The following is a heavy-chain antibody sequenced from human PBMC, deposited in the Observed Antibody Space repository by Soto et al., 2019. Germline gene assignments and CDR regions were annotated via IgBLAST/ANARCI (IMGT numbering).Heavy chain of an antibody. V-gene: IGHV3-66*01. CDR1: GFTVSSNY. J-gene: IGHJ4*02. D-gene: IGHD3-16*02. Sequence: GGSLGLSCAASGFTVSSNYMSWVRQAPGKGMEWVSVIYSGGSTYYADSVKGRFTISRDNSKNTLYLQMNSLRAEDTAVYYCARTYYDYIWGSYRPDYFDYWGQGTLVTVSS. CDR3: ARTYYDYIWGSYRPDYFDY. CDR2: IYSGGST.